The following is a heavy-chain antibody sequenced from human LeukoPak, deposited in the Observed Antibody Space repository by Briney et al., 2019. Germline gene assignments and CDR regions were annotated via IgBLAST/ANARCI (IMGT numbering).Heavy chain of an antibody. J-gene: IGHJ3*02. CDR2: ISYDGSNK. D-gene: IGHD6-19*01. CDR3: ARDRALSRGWPHDAFDI. CDR1: GFTFSNYA. Sequence: GGSLRLSCAASGFTFSNYAVHWVRQAPGKGLEWVAVISYDGSNKYYADSVKGRFTISRDNSKNTLYLQMNSLRAEDTAVYYCARDRALSRGWPHDAFDIWGQGTMVTVSS. V-gene: IGHV3-30*04.